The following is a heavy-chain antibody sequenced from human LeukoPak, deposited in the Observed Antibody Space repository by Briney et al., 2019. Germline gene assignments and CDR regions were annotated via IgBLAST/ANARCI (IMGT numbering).Heavy chain of an antibody. J-gene: IGHJ4*02. Sequence: GGSLRLSCAASGFTLSNYPMHWVRQAPGKGLEWVAVIPYDGSNNYYSDSVKGRFTISRDNSKNTLYLQMNSLRPEDTAVYYCARSEGTTVTMFDYWGQGTLVTVSS. D-gene: IGHD4-17*01. CDR2: IPYDGSNN. CDR1: GFTLSNYP. V-gene: IGHV3-30-3*01. CDR3: ARSEGTTVTMFDY.